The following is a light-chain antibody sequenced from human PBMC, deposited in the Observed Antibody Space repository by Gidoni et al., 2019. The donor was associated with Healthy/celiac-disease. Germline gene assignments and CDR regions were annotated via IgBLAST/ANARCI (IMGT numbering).Light chain of an antibody. Sequence: DIQMTQFPSSLSASVGDRVTITCRASQGISNYLAWYQQKLVKVPKLLIYAASTLQSGVPSRFSGSGSGTDFTLTISRLKPEDVATYYCQKYNSTPWTFGQGTKVEIK. J-gene: IGKJ1*01. CDR2: AAS. CDR3: QKYNSTPWT. CDR1: QGISNY. V-gene: IGKV1-27*01.